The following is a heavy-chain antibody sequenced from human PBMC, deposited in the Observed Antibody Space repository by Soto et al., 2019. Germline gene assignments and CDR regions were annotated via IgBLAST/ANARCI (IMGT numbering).Heavy chain of an antibody. CDR2: ISGSGGST. Sequence: GGSLRLSCAASGFTFSSYAMSWVRQAPGKGLEWVSGISGSGGSTYYADSVKGRFTISRDNSKNTLYLQMHSLRVEDTAVYYCAKAPDIVVVPTTTYFDSWGQGTLVTV. CDR1: GFTFSSYA. CDR3: AKAPDIVVVPTTTYFDS. V-gene: IGHV3-23*01. J-gene: IGHJ4*02. D-gene: IGHD2-2*01.